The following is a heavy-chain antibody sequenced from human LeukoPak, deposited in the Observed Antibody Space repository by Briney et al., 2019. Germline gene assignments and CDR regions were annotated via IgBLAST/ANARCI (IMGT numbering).Heavy chain of an antibody. D-gene: IGHD5-18*01. Sequence: GGSLRLSCAASGFTFSSYGMHWVRQAPGKGVEWVAVIWYDGSEKYYADSVKGRFTISRDNSKNTLYLQMNSLRAEDTAVYYCARGSGYSYGYFDYWGQGTLVTVSS. CDR3: ARGSGYSYGYFDY. CDR2: IWYDGSEK. J-gene: IGHJ4*02. CDR1: GFTFSSYG. V-gene: IGHV3-33*01.